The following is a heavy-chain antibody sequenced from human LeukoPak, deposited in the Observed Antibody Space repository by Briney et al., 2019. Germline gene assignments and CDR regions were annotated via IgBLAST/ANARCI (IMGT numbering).Heavy chain of an antibody. CDR2: IIPILGIA. D-gene: IGHD3-10*01. V-gene: IGHV1-69*04. CDR1: GGTFSSYA. CDR3: ARDSTMVRGVILGWFDP. Sequence: SVKVSCKASGGTFSSYAISWVRQAPGQGLEWMGRIIPILGIANYAQKFQGRVTITADKSTSTAYMELSSLRSEDTAVYYCARDSTMVRGVILGWFDPWGQGTLVTVSS. J-gene: IGHJ5*02.